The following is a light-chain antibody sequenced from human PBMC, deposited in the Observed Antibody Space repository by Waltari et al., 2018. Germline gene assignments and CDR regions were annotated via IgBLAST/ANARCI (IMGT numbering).Light chain of an antibody. CDR2: VAS. V-gene: IGKV1-39*01. Sequence: IQMTQSPSSLSASVGDRVTITCRASQSISSSLNWYQQIPGKAPKLLIYVASTLRSGVPSRFSGSGSGTDFSLTISSLQPEDFATYYCQQSYTTAFAFGQWTKLEIK. CDR3: QQSYTTAFA. CDR1: QSISSS. J-gene: IGKJ2*01.